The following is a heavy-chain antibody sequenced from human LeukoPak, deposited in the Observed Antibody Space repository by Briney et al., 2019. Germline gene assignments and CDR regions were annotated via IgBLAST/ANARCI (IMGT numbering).Heavy chain of an antibody. V-gene: IGHV3-7*01. CDR3: ARESAVLSPHFDY. CDR2: IKQDGSEK. Sequence: GGSLSLSCAASGFTFSSYWMSWVRQAPGKGLEWVANIKQDGSEKYYVDSVKGRFTISRDNAKNSLYLQMNSLRAEDTAVYYCARESAVLSPHFDYWGQGTLVTVSS. CDR1: GFTFSSYW. D-gene: IGHD3-16*01. J-gene: IGHJ4*02.